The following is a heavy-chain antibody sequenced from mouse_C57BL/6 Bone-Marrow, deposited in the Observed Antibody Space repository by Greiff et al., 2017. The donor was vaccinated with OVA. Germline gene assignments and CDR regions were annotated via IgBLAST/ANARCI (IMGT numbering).Heavy chain of an antibody. Sequence: QVQLQQPGAELVKPGASVNLSCKASGYTFTSYWMHWVKQRPGQGLEWIGMIHPNSGSTNYNEKFKSKATMTVDKSSSTAYMQLSSLTSEDSAVYYCANPVTYWGQGTLVTVSA. CDR1: GYTFTSYW. CDR3: ANPVTY. V-gene: IGHV1-64*01. CDR2: IHPNSGST. J-gene: IGHJ3*01.